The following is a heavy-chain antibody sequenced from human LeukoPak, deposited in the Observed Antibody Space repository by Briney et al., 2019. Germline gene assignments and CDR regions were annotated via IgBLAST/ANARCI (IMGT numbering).Heavy chain of an antibody. CDR2: IRYDGSNK. CDR3: AKDFRKAVAGRVFDY. Sequence: PGGSLRLSCAASGFTFSSYGMHWVRQAPGKGLEWVAFIRYDGSNKYYAHSVKGRFTISRDNSKNTLYLQMNSLRAEDTAVYYCAKDFRKAVAGRVFDYWGQGTLVTVSS. CDR1: GFTFSSYG. J-gene: IGHJ4*02. V-gene: IGHV3-30*02. D-gene: IGHD6-19*01.